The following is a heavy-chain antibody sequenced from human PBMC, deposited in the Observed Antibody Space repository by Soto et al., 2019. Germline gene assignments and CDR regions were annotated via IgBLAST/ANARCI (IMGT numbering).Heavy chain of an antibody. V-gene: IGHV3-7*05. Sequence: EVQLVESGGGLVQPGGSLRLSCAASGFTFSSYWMSWVRQAPGKGLEWVANIKQDGSEKYYVDPVKGRFTISRDNAKNSLYLQMNSLRAEDTAAYYCARDGRYYYDSSGFDYWGQGTLVTVSS. D-gene: IGHD3-22*01. CDR3: ARDGRYYYDSSGFDY. CDR2: IKQDGSEK. J-gene: IGHJ4*02. CDR1: GFTFSSYW.